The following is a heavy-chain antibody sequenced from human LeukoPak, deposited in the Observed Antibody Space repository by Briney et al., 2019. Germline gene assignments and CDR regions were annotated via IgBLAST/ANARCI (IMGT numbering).Heavy chain of an antibody. CDR2: IRHDGGKR. Sequence: GRSLRLSCAASGFTFSYYGMQWVRQAPGKGLEWVALIRHDGGKRYYADSVKGRFTISRDNSKNTLYLQMTTLRAEDTAVYYCARDADTSEFFSWLDLWGQGTLVTVSS. J-gene: IGHJ5*02. CDR1: GFTFSYYG. V-gene: IGHV3-33*01. CDR3: ARDADTSEFFSWLDL. D-gene: IGHD3-22*01.